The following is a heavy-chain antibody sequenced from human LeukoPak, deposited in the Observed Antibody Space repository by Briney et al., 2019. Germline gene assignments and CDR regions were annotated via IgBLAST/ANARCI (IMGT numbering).Heavy chain of an antibody. J-gene: IGHJ5*02. D-gene: IGHD3-10*01. CDR2: ISGSGGST. Sequence: GGSLRLSCAASGFTVSSNYMSWVRQAPGKGLEWVSAISGSGGSTYYADSVKGRFTISRDNSKNTLYLQMNSLRAEDTAVYYCAKEAIPKYYYGSGSYGNWFDPWGQGTLVTVSS. CDR1: GFTVSSNY. CDR3: AKEAIPKYYYGSGSYGNWFDP. V-gene: IGHV3-23*01.